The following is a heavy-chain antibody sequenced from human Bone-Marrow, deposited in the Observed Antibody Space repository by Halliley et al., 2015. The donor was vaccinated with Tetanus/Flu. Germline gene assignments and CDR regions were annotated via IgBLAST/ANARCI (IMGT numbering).Heavy chain of an antibody. CDR3: AKRNYCSSSTCCFDY. Sequence: SLRLSCAASGFTFSSYAMSWVRQAPGKGQEWVSLISGSGDNTYFADSVKGRSTISRDNSKNTLYLQMNSLRAEDTAVYYCAKRNYCSSSTCCFDYWGQGTLVTVSS. D-gene: IGHD2-2*01. CDR2: ISGSGDNT. J-gene: IGHJ4*02. CDR1: GFTFSSYA. V-gene: IGHV3-23*01.